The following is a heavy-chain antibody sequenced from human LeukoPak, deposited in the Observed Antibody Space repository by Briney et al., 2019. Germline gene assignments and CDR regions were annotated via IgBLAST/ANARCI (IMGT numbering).Heavy chain of an antibody. CDR2: IYYSGSA. J-gene: IGHJ4*02. Sequence: SETLSLTCTVSGGSISSSSYYWGWIRQPPGKGLEWIGSIYYSGSANYNPSLQSRVTISVDTSTNQFSLKLRSVTAADTAVYYCARRAHSYGDFDKWGQGTLVTVSS. CDR1: GGSISSSSYY. V-gene: IGHV4-39*07. D-gene: IGHD5-18*01. CDR3: ARRAHSYGDFDK.